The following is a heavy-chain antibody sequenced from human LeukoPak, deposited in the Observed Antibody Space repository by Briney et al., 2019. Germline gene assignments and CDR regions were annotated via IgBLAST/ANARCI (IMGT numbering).Heavy chain of an antibody. Sequence: GGSLRLSCAASGFTFSGSAMHWVRQAPGKGLEWVAVIWYDGSNKYYADSVKGRFTISRDNSKNTLYLQMNSLRAEDTAVYYCARESGQWLAGGFDYWGQGTLVTVSS. CDR1: GFTFSGSA. D-gene: IGHD6-19*01. V-gene: IGHV3-33*08. J-gene: IGHJ4*02. CDR2: IWYDGSNK. CDR3: ARESGQWLAGGFDY.